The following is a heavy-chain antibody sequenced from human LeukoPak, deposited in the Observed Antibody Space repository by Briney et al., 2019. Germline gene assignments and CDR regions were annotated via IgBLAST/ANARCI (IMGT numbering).Heavy chain of an antibody. CDR2: ISGSGGGDST. CDR3: AKGLSSTWYGGRFDP. CDR1: GFTFSSYA. Sequence: GGSLRLSCAASGFTFSSYAMSWVRQAPGKGLEWVSAISGSGGGDSTYYADSMKGRFTISRDNSKNTLYVQMNSLRAEDTAVYYCAKGLSSTWYGGRFDPWGQGTLVTVSS. D-gene: IGHD6-13*01. V-gene: IGHV3-23*01. J-gene: IGHJ5*02.